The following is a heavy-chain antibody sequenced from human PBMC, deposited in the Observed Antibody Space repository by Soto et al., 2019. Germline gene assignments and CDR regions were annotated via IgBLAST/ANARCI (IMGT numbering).Heavy chain of an antibody. CDR1: GYTFTNHG. CDR3: ARMVRGSKIDYYYYRDV. J-gene: IGHJ6*03. V-gene: IGHV1-18*04. CDR2: ISASNGDT. Sequence: QVELVQSGVEVKKPGASVKVSCKASGYTFTNHGLSWVRQAPGQGLEWMGWISASNGDTNYAQKFLGRVTVTTDTSTSTGYIELRSLKSEDTAVYYCARMVRGSKIDYYYYRDVWGKGTTVIVSS. D-gene: IGHD3-10*01.